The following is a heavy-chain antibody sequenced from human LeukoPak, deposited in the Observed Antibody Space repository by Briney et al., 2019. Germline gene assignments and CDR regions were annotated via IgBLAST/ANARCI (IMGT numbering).Heavy chain of an antibody. CDR3: ARTEGNWFDP. V-gene: IGHV1-69*13. J-gene: IGHJ5*02. Sequence: ASVKVSCKASGGTFSSYAISWVRQAPGQGLEWMGGIISIFGTANYAQKFQGRVTITADESTSTAYMELSSLRSEDTAVYYCARTEGNWFDPWGQGTLVTVSS. CDR1: GGTFSSYA. CDR2: IISIFGTA.